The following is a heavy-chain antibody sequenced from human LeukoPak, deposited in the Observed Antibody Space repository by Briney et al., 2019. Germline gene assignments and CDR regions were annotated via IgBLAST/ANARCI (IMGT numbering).Heavy chain of an antibody. CDR3: ARAAGPRRNWFDP. CDR1: GFTFSSYR. CDR2: ISSSSSTI. V-gene: IGHV3-48*01. Sequence: GGSLRLSCAASGFTFSSYRMNWVRQAPGKGLEWVSYISSSSSTIYYADSVKGRFTISRDNAKNSLYLQMNSLRAEDTAVYYCARAAGPRRNWFDPWGQGTLVTVSS. J-gene: IGHJ5*02.